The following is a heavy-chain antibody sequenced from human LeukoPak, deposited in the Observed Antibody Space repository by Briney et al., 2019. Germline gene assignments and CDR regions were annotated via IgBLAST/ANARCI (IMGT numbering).Heavy chain of an antibody. J-gene: IGHJ4*02. Sequence: GGSLRLSCATSGFNFDRYTIHWVRQAPGKGLEWVSLAGWAGGTTYYSDSVRGRFTISRDSGKNSVYLQMNSLTTDDTAFYFCAKELDTMFFDYWGQGTLVTVSS. CDR1: GFNFDRYT. CDR2: AGWAGGTT. V-gene: IGHV3-43*01. CDR3: AKELDTMFFDY. D-gene: IGHD5-18*01.